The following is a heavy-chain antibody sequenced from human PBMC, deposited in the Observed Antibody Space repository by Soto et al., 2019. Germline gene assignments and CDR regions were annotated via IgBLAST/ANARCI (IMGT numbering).Heavy chain of an antibody. CDR3: ARGAGGMDV. CDR1: GGTFSSYA. CDR2: IMPKFGVE. V-gene: IGHV1-69*01. Sequence: QVQLVQSGAEVKKPGSSVKVSCKASGGTFSSYAITWVRQAPGQGLEWVGGIMPKFGVENHAQKFQGRVTITADESTSTAYMELSSLRSEDTAVYYCARGAGGMDVWGQGTTVTVSS. D-gene: IGHD3-10*01. J-gene: IGHJ6*02.